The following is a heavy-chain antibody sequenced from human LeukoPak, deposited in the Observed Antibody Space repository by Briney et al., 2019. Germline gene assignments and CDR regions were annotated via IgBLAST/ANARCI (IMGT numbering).Heavy chain of an antibody. CDR1: GSTFTSYD. Sequence: GASVKVSCKASGSTFTSYDINWVRQATGQGLEWMGWMNPNSGNTGYALKFQGRVTITRNTSISTAYMELSSLRSEDTAVYYCARGWGEPSEMDVWGKGTTVTVSS. CDR3: ARGWGEPSEMDV. CDR2: MNPNSGNT. V-gene: IGHV1-8*01. D-gene: IGHD7-27*01. J-gene: IGHJ6*04.